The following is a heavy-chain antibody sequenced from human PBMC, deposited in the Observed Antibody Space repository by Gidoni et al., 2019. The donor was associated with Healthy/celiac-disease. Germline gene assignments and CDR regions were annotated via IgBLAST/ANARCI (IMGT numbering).Heavy chain of an antibody. J-gene: IGHJ4*02. CDR1: GFTFSSYA. D-gene: IGHD6-19*01. Sequence: QVQRVESGGGVVQPGRALRLSCAASGFTFSSYARHWVRTAPVKGLEWVAFISYDGFNKYYADSLKGRFTISRDNSKNTLYLQMNSLRAEDTAVYYCARDSSGWYVLDYWGQGTLVTVSS. CDR3: ARDSSGWYVLDY. CDR2: ISYDGFNK. V-gene: IGHV3-30-3*01.